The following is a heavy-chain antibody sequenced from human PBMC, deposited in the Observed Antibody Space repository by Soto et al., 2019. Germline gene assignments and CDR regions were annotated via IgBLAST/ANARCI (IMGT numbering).Heavy chain of an antibody. V-gene: IGHV1-46*01. CDR1: GYTFTTYY. Sequence: ASVKVSCKASGYTFTTYYMHWVRQAPGQGLEWLGMISPSDGGTSYAQKFQGRVTMTRDTSTSTVYMELSGLRSEDTAVYYCFTTMLRGVYFDYWGQGTLVTVSS. CDR3: FTTMLRGVYFDY. J-gene: IGHJ4*02. CDR2: ISPSDGGT. D-gene: IGHD3-10*01.